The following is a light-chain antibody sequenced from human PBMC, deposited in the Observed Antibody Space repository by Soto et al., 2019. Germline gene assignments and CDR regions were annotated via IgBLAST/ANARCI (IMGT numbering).Light chain of an antibody. V-gene: IGLV2-8*01. J-gene: IGLJ3*02. CDR1: SSDVGGYNY. CDR3: SSYAASNNFYFV. CDR2: EVT. Sequence: QSALTQPPSASGSPGQSVTISCTGTSSDVGGYNYVSWYQQYPGRAPKLMIYEVTKRPSGVPDRFSGSKSGNPASLTVSGLQAEDEADYYCSSYAASNNFYFVFGGGTQLTVL.